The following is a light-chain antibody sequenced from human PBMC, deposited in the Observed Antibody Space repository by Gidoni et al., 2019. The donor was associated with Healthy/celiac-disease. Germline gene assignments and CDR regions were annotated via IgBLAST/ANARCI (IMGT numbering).Light chain of an antibody. CDR2: RNN. J-gene: IGLJ2*01. CDR3: AAWDDSLSGHVV. CDR1: SPNIGSNY. V-gene: IGLV1-47*01. Sequence: QSVRTQPPSASGTPGQRVTISCSGSSPNIGSNYVYWYQQPPGTAPKLLIYRNNQRPSGVPDRFSGSKSGTSASLAISGLRSEDEADYYCAAWDDSLSGHVVFGGGTKLTVL.